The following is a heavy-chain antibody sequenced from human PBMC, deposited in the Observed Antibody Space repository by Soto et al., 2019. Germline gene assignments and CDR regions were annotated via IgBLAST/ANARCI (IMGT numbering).Heavy chain of an antibody. CDR1: GFTFSSYS. CDR3: AKHSLYYDSSGYYYAPSYYYGRDV. Sequence: GGSLRLSCAASGFTFSSYSMSWVRQAPGKGLEWVSAISGSGGSTYYADSVKVRFTISRDNSKNTLYLQRNSLRAEDTAVYYCAKHSLYYDSSGYYYAPSYYYGRDVWGQGTTVTVSS. D-gene: IGHD3-22*01. J-gene: IGHJ6*02. V-gene: IGHV3-23*01. CDR2: ISGSGGST.